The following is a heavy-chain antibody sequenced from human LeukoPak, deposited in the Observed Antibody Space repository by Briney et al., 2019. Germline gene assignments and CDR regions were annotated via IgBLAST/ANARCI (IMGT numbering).Heavy chain of an antibody. V-gene: IGHV3-74*01. CDR3: ARVGRYDIPPDY. CDR1: GFTFSSYW. CDR2: INSDGSST. Sequence: GGSRRLSCAASGFTFSSYWMHWVRQAPGKGLVWVSRINSDGSSTSYADSVKGRFTISRDNAKNTLYLQMNSLRAEDTAVYYCARVGRYDIPPDYWGQGTLVTVSS. D-gene: IGHD3-9*01. J-gene: IGHJ4*02.